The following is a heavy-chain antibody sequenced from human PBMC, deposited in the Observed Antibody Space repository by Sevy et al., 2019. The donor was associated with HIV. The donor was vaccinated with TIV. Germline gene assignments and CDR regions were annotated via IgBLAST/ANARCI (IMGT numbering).Heavy chain of an antibody. CDR3: ARLKLHHYPYYFHL. D-gene: IGHD3-10*01. J-gene: IGHJ4*02. V-gene: IGHV3-7*01. CDR2: IKQDGSKK. CDR1: GFTFSDYW. Sequence: GGSLRLSCAASGFTFSDYWMSWVRQAPEKGLEWVANIKQDGSKKYYVDSVKGRFIMSRDNAKNSLYLEMNSLRAEDTAVYYCARLKLHHYPYYFHLCGQGTLVTVS.